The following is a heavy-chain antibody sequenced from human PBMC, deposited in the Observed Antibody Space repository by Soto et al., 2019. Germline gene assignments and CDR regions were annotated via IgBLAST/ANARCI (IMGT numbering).Heavy chain of an antibody. Sequence: QVQLVQSGAEVKKPGSSVKVSCKASGGTFSSYAISWVRQAPGQGLEWMGGIIPIFGTANYAQKFQGRVTITADKSTSTAYMELSRLRSEDTAVYYCARLAVAAPWWYYGMDVWGQGTTVTVSS. CDR1: GGTFSSYA. V-gene: IGHV1-69*06. D-gene: IGHD6-19*01. J-gene: IGHJ6*02. CDR2: IIPIFGTA. CDR3: ARLAVAAPWWYYGMDV.